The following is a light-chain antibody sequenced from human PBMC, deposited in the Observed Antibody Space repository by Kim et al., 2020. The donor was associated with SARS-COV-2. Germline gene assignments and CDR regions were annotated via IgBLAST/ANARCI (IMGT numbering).Light chain of an antibody. CDR2: GAS. CDR1: QDIRND. J-gene: IGKJ5*01. V-gene: IGKV1-17*01. CDR3: LQHSTYPIT. Sequence: SSVGDSVPISCRARQDIRNDLGWYQQNPGRAPKRLIYGASSLQSGVPSRFSGSGSGTEFTLTISSVQPEDFATYFCLQHSTYPITFGQGTRLEIK.